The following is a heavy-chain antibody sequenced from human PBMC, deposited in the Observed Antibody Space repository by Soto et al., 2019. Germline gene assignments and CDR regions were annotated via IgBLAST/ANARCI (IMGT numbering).Heavy chain of an antibody. J-gene: IGHJ6*03. CDR3: AADPGLRYFDWLPENYYYYYMDV. Sequence: ASVKVSCKASGFTFTSSAMQWVRQARGQRLEWIGWIVVGSGNTNYAQKFQERVTITRDMSTSTAYMELSSLRSEDTAVYYCAADPGLRYFDWLPENYYYYYMDVWGKGTTVTVSS. CDR2: IVVGSGNT. V-gene: IGHV1-58*02. CDR1: GFTFTSSA. D-gene: IGHD3-9*01.